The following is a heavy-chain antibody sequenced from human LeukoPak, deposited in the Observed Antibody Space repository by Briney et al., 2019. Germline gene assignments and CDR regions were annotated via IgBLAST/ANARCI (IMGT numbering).Heavy chain of an antibody. CDR2: IFYSGTT. Sequence: SETLSLTCTVSGGSINNNIHYWGWIRQPPGKGLEWIGTIFYSGTTYYSPSLKSRVTISLDTSKNQFSLKLSSVTAADTAIYYCARDFSSSSTVYYYYYMDVWGKGTTVTVSS. J-gene: IGHJ6*03. CDR3: ARDFSSSSTVYYYYYMDV. V-gene: IGHV4-39*07. CDR1: GGSINNNIHY. D-gene: IGHD6-6*01.